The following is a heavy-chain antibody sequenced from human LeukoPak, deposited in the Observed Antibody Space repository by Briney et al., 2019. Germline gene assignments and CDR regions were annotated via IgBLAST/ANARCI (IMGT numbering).Heavy chain of an antibody. CDR1: GFTLSSYA. CDR2: ISGNAGST. V-gene: IGHV3-23*01. D-gene: IGHD1-26*01. J-gene: IGHJ4*02. Sequence: PGGSLRLSCAASGFTLSSYAMSWVRQAPGKGLEWVSLISGNAGSTYYADSVKGRFTISRDITKNTLYLQMNSLRAEDTAVFYCAKGTKVGATTSFDYWGQGTLVTVSS. CDR3: AKGTKVGATTSFDY.